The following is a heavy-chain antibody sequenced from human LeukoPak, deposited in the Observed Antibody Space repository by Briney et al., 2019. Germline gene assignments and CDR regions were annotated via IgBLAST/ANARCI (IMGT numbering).Heavy chain of an antibody. CDR2: IIPIFGTA. Sequence: ASVKVSCKASGGTFSSYAISWVRQAPGQGLEWMGGIIPIFGTANYAQKFQGRVTITTDESTSTAYMELSSLRSEDTAVYYRARDSDGDTGTFDYWGQGTLVTVSS. V-gene: IGHV1-69*05. CDR3: ARDSDGDTGTFDY. J-gene: IGHJ4*02. D-gene: IGHD1-1*01. CDR1: GGTFSSYA.